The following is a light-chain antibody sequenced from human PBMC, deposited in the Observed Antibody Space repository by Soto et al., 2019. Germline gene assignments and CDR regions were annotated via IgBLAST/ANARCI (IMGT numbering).Light chain of an antibody. CDR2: GAS. CDR3: QQYGSSGT. V-gene: IGKV3-20*01. CDR1: QSVINNY. Sequence: EIVLTQSPGTLALSPGERATLSCSASQSVINNYLAWYQQKPGQAPRLLIYGASNRATGIPDRFSGSGSGTDFTLTISRLEPEDFAVYYCQQYGSSGTFGQGTKVDI. J-gene: IGKJ1*01.